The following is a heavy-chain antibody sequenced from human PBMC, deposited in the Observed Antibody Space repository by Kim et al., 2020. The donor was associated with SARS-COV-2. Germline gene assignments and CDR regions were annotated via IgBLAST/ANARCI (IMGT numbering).Heavy chain of an antibody. CDR1: GFTFSSYA. D-gene: IGHD5-18*01. V-gene: IGHV3-30*04. J-gene: IGHJ6*03. CDR3: ASPGASGYSYGSAYMDV. CDR2: ISYDGSNK. Sequence: GGSLRLSCAASGFTFSSYAMHWVRQAPGKGLEWVAVISYDGSNKYYADSVKGRFTISRDNSKNTLYLQMNSLRAEDTAVYYCASPGASGYSYGSAYMDV.